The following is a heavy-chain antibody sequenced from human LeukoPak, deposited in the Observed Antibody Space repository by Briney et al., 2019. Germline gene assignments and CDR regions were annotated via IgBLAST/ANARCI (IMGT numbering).Heavy chain of an antibody. Sequence: SETLSLTCTVSGGSISSNSYYWGWIRQPPGKGLEWIGSIYYSGSTYYNPSLKSRVTISVDTSENQFSLKLSSVTAADTAVYYCARELDCTSSRCYSNWFDPWGRGTLVTVSS. CDR2: IYYSGST. D-gene: IGHD2-2*01. CDR1: GGSISSNSYY. CDR3: ARELDCTSSRCYSNWFDP. V-gene: IGHV4-39*07. J-gene: IGHJ5*02.